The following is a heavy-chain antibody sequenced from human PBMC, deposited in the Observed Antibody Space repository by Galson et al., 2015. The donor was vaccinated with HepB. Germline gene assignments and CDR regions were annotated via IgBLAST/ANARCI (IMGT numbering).Heavy chain of an antibody. CDR2: IYHSGST. D-gene: IGHD6-13*01. CDR3: ARNGAAALRWFDP. Sequence: TLSLTCAVSGGSISSSNWWSWVRQPPGKGLEWIGEIYHSGSTSYNPSLKSRVTISVDKSKNQFSLKLSSVTAADTAVYYCARNGAAALRWFDPWGQGTLVTVSS. CDR1: GGSISSSNW. V-gene: IGHV4-4*02. J-gene: IGHJ5*02.